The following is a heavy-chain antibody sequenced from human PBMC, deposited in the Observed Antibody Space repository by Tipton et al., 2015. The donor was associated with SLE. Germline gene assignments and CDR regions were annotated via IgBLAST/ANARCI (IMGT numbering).Heavy chain of an antibody. D-gene: IGHD6-6*01. V-gene: IGHV4-61*02. Sequence: TLSLTCTVSGGSISSGSYYWSWIRQPAGGGLEWIGRFYSSVSTNYNPSLKSRVTISVDTSKNQFSLKLSSVTAADTAVYYCAREGGAARRYWYFDLWGRGTLVTVSS. CDR1: GGSISSGSYY. CDR3: AREGGAARRYWYFDL. J-gene: IGHJ2*01. CDR2: FYSSVST.